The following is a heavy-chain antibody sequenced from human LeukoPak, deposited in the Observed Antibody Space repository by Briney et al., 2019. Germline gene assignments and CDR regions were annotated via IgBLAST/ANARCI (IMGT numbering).Heavy chain of an antibody. V-gene: IGHV3-30*02. J-gene: IGHJ4*02. Sequence: GGSLRLSCAASGFTFSSYGMHWVRQAPGKGLEWVAFIRYDGSNKYYADSVKGRFTISRDNSKNTLYLQMNSLRAEDTAVYYCAKDTGPYCSSTSCYIDYWGQGTLVTVSS. CDR3: AKDTGPYCSSTSCYIDY. CDR2: IRYDGSNK. CDR1: GFTFSSYG. D-gene: IGHD2-2*02.